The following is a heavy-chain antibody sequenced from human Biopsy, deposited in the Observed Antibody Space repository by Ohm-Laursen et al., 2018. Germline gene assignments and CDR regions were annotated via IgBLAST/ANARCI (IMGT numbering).Heavy chain of an antibody. CDR1: GGSISGSS. J-gene: IGHJ3*02. Sequence: TLSLTCTVSGGSISGSSWSWIRQAPGRGLEWVGYISYSGRTSNNPSLKSRITISVDTSKNQISLKVTSVTAADTAVYYCAKHGSGWTGDDALHIWGQGTMVTVSS. CDR2: ISYSGRT. V-gene: IGHV4-59*08. D-gene: IGHD6-19*01. CDR3: AKHGSGWTGDDALHI.